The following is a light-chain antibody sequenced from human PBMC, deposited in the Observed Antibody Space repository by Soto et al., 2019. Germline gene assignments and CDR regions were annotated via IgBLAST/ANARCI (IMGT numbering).Light chain of an antibody. CDR2: EDT. CDR1: SSDVGTYNL. J-gene: IGLJ1*01. CDR3: CSYAGSSTYV. V-gene: IGLV2-23*01. Sequence: QSALTQPASVSGSPEQSITISCTGTSSDVGTYNLVSWYQQHPGKAPKLMIYEDTKRPSGVSNRFSGSKSGNTASLTISGLQAEDEADYYCCSYAGSSTYVFGTGTKLTVL.